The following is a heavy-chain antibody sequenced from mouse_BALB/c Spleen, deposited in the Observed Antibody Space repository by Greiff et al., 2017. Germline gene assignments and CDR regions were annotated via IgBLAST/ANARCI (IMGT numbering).Heavy chain of an antibody. CDR2: ISYSGST. D-gene: IGHD1-1*01. J-gene: IGHJ4*01. V-gene: IGHV3-8*02. CDR3: ARLDYGGNYAMDY. Sequence: DVKLVESGPRLVKPSQTLSLTCSVTGDSITSGYWNWIRKFPGNKLEYMGYISYSGSTYYNPSLKSRISITRDTSKNQYYLQLNSVTTEDTATYYCARLDYGGNYAMDYWGQGTSVTVSS. CDR1: GDSITSGY.